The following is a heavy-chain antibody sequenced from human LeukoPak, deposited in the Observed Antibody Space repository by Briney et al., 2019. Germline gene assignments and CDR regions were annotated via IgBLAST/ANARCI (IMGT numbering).Heavy chain of an antibody. CDR1: GFTFSTYS. CDR2: ISSSTSTI. Sequence: PGGSLRLSXAASGFTFSTYSMNWVRQAPGKGLEWVSYISSSTSTIYYADSVKGRFTISRDNAKNSLYLQMNSLRAEDTAVYYCARKMGREFDYWGQGTLVTVSS. V-gene: IGHV3-48*04. J-gene: IGHJ4*02. D-gene: IGHD5-24*01. CDR3: ARKMGREFDY.